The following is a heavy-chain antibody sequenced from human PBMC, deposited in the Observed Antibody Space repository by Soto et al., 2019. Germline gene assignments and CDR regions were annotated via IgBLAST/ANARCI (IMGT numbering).Heavy chain of an antibody. V-gene: IGHV1-3*01. CDR2: INAGNGNT. CDR3: VRDQYGGYSYGRLYFDY. D-gene: IGHD5-18*01. Sequence: ASVKVSCKASGYSFTSYAMLWVRQAPGQRLEWMGWINAGNGNTNLAQNFQGRLTMTRNTSTSTAYMELSSLKTDDTAVYYCVRDQYGGYSYGRLYFDYWGQGTLVTVSS. CDR1: GYSFTSYA. J-gene: IGHJ4*02.